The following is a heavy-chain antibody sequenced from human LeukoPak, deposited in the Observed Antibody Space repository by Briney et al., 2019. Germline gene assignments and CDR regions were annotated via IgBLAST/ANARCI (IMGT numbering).Heavy chain of an antibody. CDR1: GFTCSSYW. V-gene: IGHV3-74*01. CDR2: MNSDGSIT. D-gene: IGHD3-16*02. J-gene: IGHJ4*02. CDR3: ASLWQWGLSIFVGSDYFDY. Sequence: GGSLILSCSASGFTCSSYWMHWVRQAPGKGLVWVSRMNSDGSITSYADSVKGRFTISRDNANNTLYLQMHSLRAEDTAVYYCASLWQWGLSIFVGSDYFDYWGQGTLVTVSS.